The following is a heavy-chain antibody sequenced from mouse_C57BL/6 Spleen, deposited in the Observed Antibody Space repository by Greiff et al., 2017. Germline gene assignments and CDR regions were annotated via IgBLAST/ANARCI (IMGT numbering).Heavy chain of an antibody. CDR1: GYSFSSSW. V-gene: IGHV1-82*01. J-gene: IGHJ3*01. CDR3: ARSGGFDSCYKAH. Sequence: QVQLQQSGPELVKPGAPVKISCKASGYSFSSSWMNWVKQRPVKGLEWIGRIYPGDGDTNYNGKFKGKATLTADKSSSTAYMQLSSLTSEDSDVYFCARSGGFDSCYKAHWGQGTLVTIS. CDR2: IYPGDGDT. D-gene: IGHD1-1*01.